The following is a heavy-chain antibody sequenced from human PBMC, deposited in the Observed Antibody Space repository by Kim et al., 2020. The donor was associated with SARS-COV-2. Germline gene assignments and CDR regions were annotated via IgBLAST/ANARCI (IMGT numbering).Heavy chain of an antibody. CDR1: GGSLSDFY. D-gene: IGHD2-21*02. CDR2: INDSGTA. Sequence: SETLSLTCAVNGGSLSDFYWSWFRQPPGKGLEWIGEINDSGTANYNPPLMSRVTMSLDTSKNQFSLRLNSVTAADTALYYCARGDFGVTSYVYWGQGTLVTVSS. CDR3: ARGDFGVTSYVY. V-gene: IGHV4-34*01. J-gene: IGHJ4*02.